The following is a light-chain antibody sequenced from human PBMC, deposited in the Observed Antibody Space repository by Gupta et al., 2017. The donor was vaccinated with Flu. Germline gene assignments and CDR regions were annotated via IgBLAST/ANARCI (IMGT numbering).Light chain of an antibody. Sequence: SITISCTGTSSDVGSHKYVSWYQHHPGEAPKFIIYEVNNRPSGVSDRFFGSKSGNTASLTISGLQAEDEADYYCASYTTSSIVIFGGGTRLTVL. CDR3: ASYTTSSIVI. CDR1: SSDVGSHKY. J-gene: IGLJ2*01. V-gene: IGLV2-14*01. CDR2: EVN.